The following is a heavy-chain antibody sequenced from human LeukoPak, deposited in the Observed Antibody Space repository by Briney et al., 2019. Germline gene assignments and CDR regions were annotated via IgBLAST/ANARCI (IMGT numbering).Heavy chain of an antibody. V-gene: IGHV4-34*01. J-gene: IGHJ4*02. CDR3: ARLSGYHFDY. Sequence: SETLSLTCGVYSGSLSYKYWSWIRRPPGKGLEWIGEINPSGRTNYNPSLKSRVTMSIDTSKNQFSLKLSSVTAADTAVYYCARLSGYHFDYWGQGALVTVSS. CDR2: INPSGRT. D-gene: IGHD5-12*01. CDR1: SGSLSYKY.